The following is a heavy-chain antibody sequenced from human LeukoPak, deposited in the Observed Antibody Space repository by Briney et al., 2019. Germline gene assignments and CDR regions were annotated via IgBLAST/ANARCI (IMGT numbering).Heavy chain of an antibody. CDR1: GYTFLGYY. Sequence: ASVKVSCKASGYTFLGYYIHWVGQAPGQGLEWMGWINPNSGGTNYAQRFQGRVTMTRDTSINTAYMELSSLTSDDAAVYYCAREVINTESYFLFCDYWGQGTLVTVSS. J-gene: IGHJ4*02. CDR2: INPNSGGT. D-gene: IGHD1-26*01. V-gene: IGHV1-2*02. CDR3: AREVINTESYFLFCDY.